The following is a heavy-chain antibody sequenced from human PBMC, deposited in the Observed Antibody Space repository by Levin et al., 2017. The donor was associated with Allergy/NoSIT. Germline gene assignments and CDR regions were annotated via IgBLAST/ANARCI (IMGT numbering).Heavy chain of an antibody. CDR2: IYYSGST. CDR1: GGSISSYY. D-gene: IGHD6-13*01. V-gene: IGHV4-59*01. J-gene: IGHJ4*02. Sequence: SETLSLTCTVSGGSISSYYWNWIRQPPGKGLEWIAYIYYSGSTNYNPSLKSRVIISVDTSKNQLSLKLSSVTAADTAVYYCARVQVRAPWYGSSWYEALDYWGQGTLVTVSS. CDR3: ARVQVRAPWYGSSWYEALDY.